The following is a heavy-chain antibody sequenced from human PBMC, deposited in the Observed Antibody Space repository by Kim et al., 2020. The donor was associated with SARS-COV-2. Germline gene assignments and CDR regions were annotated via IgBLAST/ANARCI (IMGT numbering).Heavy chain of an antibody. Sequence: SVEGMFTISRDDSENTAYLQMNSLKAEDTAVYYCTSGYCSGGTCYPQFDPWGQGTLVTVSS. J-gene: IGHJ5*02. D-gene: IGHD2-15*01. CDR3: TSGYCSGGTCYPQFDP. V-gene: IGHV3-73*01.